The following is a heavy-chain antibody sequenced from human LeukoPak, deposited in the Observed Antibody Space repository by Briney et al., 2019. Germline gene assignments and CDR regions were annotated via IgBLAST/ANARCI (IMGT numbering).Heavy chain of an antibody. CDR2: IIPIFGTA. D-gene: IGHD3-22*01. Sequence: SVKVSCKASGYTFTDYYMHWVRQAPGQGLEWMGGIIPIFGTANYAQKFQGRVTITADKSTSTAYMELSSLRSEDTAVYYCATRSYYYDSSGFGLDYWGQGTLVTVSS. V-gene: IGHV1-69*06. J-gene: IGHJ4*02. CDR1: GYTFTDYY. CDR3: ATRSYYYDSSGFGLDY.